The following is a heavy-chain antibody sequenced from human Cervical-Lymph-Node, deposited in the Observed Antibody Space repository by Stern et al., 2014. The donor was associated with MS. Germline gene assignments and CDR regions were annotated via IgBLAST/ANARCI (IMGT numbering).Heavy chain of an antibody. D-gene: IGHD1/OR15-1a*01. J-gene: IGHJ4*02. V-gene: IGHV2-5*01. CDR2: IYWNDDK. CDR3: AHREKNEQIFDY. Sequence: QITLQESGPTLVNPTQTLTLTCTFSGFSLSTRGVGVGWIRQPPGKALEWLALIYWNDDKRYSPSLNSRLTITEDTSKNQVVLTMTNMDPVDTATYYCAHREKNEQIFDYWGQGTLVTVSS. CDR1: GFSLSTRGVG.